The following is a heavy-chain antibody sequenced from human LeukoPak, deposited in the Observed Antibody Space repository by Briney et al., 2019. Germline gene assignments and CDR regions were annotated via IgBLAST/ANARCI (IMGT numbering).Heavy chain of an antibody. V-gene: IGHV3-15*01. Sequence: PGRSLRLSCAASGFTFSNAWMSWVRQAAGKGLEWVGRMKSKTDGGTTDYAAPAKGRFTISRDDSKNTLYLQMSSLKTEDTAVYYCITVAVAVGSLAFDIWGQGTMVTVSS. CDR3: ITVAVAVGSLAFDI. J-gene: IGHJ3*02. CDR2: MKSKTDGGTT. CDR1: GFTFSNAW. D-gene: IGHD6-19*01.